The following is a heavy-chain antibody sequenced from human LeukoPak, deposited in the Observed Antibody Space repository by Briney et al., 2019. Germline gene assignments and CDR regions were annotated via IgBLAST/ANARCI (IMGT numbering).Heavy chain of an antibody. CDR3: VRGTPTPGMDY. CDR2: IDTTTGNP. Sequence: GASVKVSCKASGGTFSSYAISWVRQAPGQGLEWMGNIDTTTGNPRYAQDFTGRFAFSLDTSVSTAYLQITSLKADDTAAYYCVRGTPTPGMDYWGQGTQVTVSS. D-gene: IGHD3-10*01. V-gene: IGHV7-4-1*02. J-gene: IGHJ4*02. CDR1: GGTFSSYA.